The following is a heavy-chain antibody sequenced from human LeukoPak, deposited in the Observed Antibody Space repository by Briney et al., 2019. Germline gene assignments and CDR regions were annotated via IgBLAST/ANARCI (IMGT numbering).Heavy chain of an antibody. CDR3: ARLLGYCSSTSCYYYFDY. D-gene: IGHD2-2*01. CDR2: IYYSGST. V-gene: IGHV4-39*01. Sequence: PSETLSLTCTVSGGSISSSSYYWGWIRQPPGKGLEWIGSIYYSGSTYYNPSLKSRVTISVDTSKNQFSLKLSSVTAADTAVYYCARLLGYCSSTSCYYYFDYWGQGTLVTVSS. J-gene: IGHJ4*02. CDR1: GGSISSSSYY.